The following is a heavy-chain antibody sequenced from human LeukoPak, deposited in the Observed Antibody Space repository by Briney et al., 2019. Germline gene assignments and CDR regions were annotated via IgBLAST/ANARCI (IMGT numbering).Heavy chain of an antibody. Sequence: SETLSLTCAGWGGSFRGYYWSWIREPPGKGLEWIGEINHSGSTNYNPSLKSRVTISVDTSKNQFSLKLSSVTAADTAVYYCARNSPAIGTRDAFDIWGQGTMVTVSS. CDR1: GGSFRGYY. V-gene: IGHV4-34*01. D-gene: IGHD2/OR15-2a*01. J-gene: IGHJ3*02. CDR3: ARNSPAIGTRDAFDI. CDR2: INHSGST.